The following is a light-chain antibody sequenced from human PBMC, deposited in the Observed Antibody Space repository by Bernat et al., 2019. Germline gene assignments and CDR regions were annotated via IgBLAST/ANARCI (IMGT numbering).Light chain of an antibody. J-gene: IGKJ5*01. CDR1: QAINTY. V-gene: IGKV1-27*01. CDR2: GAS. CDR3: QKYNTAPII. Sequence: DIQLTQSPSSLSASVGDRVTITCRASQAINTYLAWYQLKPGKAPKLLIYGASTLQSGVPSRFSGSGSGTEFTLTIISLQPEDVATYYCQKYNTAPIIFGQRSRLEIE.